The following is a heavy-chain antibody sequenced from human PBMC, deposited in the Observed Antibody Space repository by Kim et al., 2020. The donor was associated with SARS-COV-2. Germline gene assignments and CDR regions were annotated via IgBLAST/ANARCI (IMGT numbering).Heavy chain of an antibody. CDR1: GFTFSSYA. J-gene: IGHJ4*02. CDR2: ISGSGGST. Sequence: GGSLRLSCAASGFTFSSYAMSWVRQAPGKGLEWVSAISGSGGSTYYADSVKGRFTISRDNSKNTLYLQMNSLRAEDTAVYYCAKVAERYFDWLLPNYFDYWGQGTLVTVSS. V-gene: IGHV3-23*01. D-gene: IGHD3-9*01. CDR3: AKVAERYFDWLLPNYFDY.